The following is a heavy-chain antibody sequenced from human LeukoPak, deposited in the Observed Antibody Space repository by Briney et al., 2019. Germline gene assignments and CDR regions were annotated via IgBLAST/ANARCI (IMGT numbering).Heavy chain of an antibody. CDR2: MNPNTGNT. J-gene: IGHJ3*02. V-gene: IGHV1-8*03. Sequence: ASVKVSCKASGYTFTSYGISWVRQAPGQGLEWMGWMNPNTGNTGYAQKLQGRVTITGNTSISTAYMELSSLRSEDTAVYYCARIDYSNAFDIWGQGTMVTVSS. CDR3: ARIDYSNAFDI. CDR1: GYTFTSYG. D-gene: IGHD4-11*01.